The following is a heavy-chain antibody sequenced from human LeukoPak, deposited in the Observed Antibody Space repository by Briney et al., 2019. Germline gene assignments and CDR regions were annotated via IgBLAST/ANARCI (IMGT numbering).Heavy chain of an antibody. CDR2: MGSDGFST. J-gene: IGHJ4*02. D-gene: IGHD2-2*01. Sequence: GGSLRLSCAASGFSFSSYCFLWARLAPGKGLEYVSAMGSDGFSTYYADSVKGRFTISRDNSKKTLYVQMNSLRAEDTAIYYCAASKRDIVVVPDAPFDYWGQGTLVTVSS. CDR3: AASKRDIVVVPDAPFDY. V-gene: IGHV3-64*04. CDR1: GFSFSSYC.